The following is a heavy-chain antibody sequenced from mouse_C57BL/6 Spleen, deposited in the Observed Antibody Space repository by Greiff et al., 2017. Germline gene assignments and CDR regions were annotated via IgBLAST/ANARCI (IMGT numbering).Heavy chain of an antibody. Sequence: VKLVESGPELVKPGASVKISCKASGYAFSSSWMNWVKQRPGKGLEWIGRIYPGDGDTNYNGKFKGKATLTADKSSSTAYMQLSSLTSEDSAVYFCARGGNYVDAMDYWGQGTSVTVSS. J-gene: IGHJ4*01. CDR1: GYAFSSSW. CDR3: ARGGNYVDAMDY. CDR2: IYPGDGDT. V-gene: IGHV1-82*01. D-gene: IGHD2-1*01.